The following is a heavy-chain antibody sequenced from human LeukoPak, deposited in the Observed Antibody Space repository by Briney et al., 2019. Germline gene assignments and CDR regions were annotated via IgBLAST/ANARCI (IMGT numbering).Heavy chain of an antibody. CDR1: GGSFSSDY. J-gene: IGHJ5*02. CDR2: IYYSGST. D-gene: IGHD6-19*01. V-gene: IGHV4-59*01. CDR3: ARGPSAVAGTDWFDP. Sequence: SETLSLTCSVSGGSFSSDYWSWIRQPPGKGLEWIGYIYYSGSTNYNPSLKSRVTISVDTSKNQFSLKLSSVTAADTAEYYCARGPSAVAGTDWFDPWGQGTLVTVSS.